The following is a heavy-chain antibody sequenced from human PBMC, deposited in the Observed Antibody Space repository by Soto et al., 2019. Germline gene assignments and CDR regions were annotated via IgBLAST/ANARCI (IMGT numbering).Heavy chain of an antibody. CDR2: ISVYNANP. CDR3: ASGLLSVLLYYYCCLDV. V-gene: IGHV1-18*01. J-gene: IGHJ6*02. Sequence: QVQLVQSGVEVKNPGASVRVSCKASAYPFTSYGICWVRQAPGQGLEWMGWISVYNANPIYAREFQGIVTLTTNTSTSIAYIDLRGLRSDDTAVYYCASGLLSVLLYYYCCLDVWGQGTTVIVSS. CDR1: AYPFTSYG. D-gene: IGHD2-21*01.